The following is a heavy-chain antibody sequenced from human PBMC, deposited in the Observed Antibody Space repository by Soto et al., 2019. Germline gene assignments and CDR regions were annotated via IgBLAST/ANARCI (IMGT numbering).Heavy chain of an antibody. CDR1: GYTLTSYY. V-gene: IGHV1-46*01. J-gene: IGHJ6*02. CDR3: ASCIVVVPAAIPPEDYYYYGMDV. CDR2: INPSGGST. Sequence: GASVKVSCKASGYTLTSYYMHWVRQAPGQGLEWMGIINPSGGSTSYAQKFQGRVTMTRDTSTSTVYMELSSLRSEDTAVYYCASCIVVVPAAIPPEDYYYYGMDVWGQGTTVTVSS. D-gene: IGHD2-2*01.